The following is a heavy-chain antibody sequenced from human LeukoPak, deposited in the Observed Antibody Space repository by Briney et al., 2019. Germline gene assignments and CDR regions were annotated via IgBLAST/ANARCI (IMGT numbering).Heavy chain of an antibody. CDR3: AKDTAAAGPGYFDY. V-gene: IGHV3-30*02. CDR2: IRYDGSNK. J-gene: IGHJ4*02. CDR1: GFTFSSYG. D-gene: IGHD6-13*01. Sequence: GGSLRLSCAASGFTFSSYGMHWVRQAPGKGLGWVGFIRYDGSNKYYADSVKGRFTISRDNSKNTLYLQMNSLRAEDTAVYYCAKDTAAAGPGYFDYWGQGTLVTVSS.